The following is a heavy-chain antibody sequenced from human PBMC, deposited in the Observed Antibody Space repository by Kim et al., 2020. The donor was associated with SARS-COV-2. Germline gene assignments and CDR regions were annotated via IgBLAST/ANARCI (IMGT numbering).Heavy chain of an antibody. V-gene: IGHV1-58*01. J-gene: IGHJ6*02. CDR2: IVVGSGNT. Sequence: SVKVSCKASGFTFTSSAVQWVRQARGQRLEWIGWIVVGSGNTNYAQKFQERVTITRDMSTSTAYMELSSLRSEDTAVYYCAADKSDECIQLWAGLYYYYGMDVWGQGTTVTVSS. D-gene: IGHD5-18*01. CDR1: GFTFTSSA. CDR3: AADKSDECIQLWAGLYYYYGMDV.